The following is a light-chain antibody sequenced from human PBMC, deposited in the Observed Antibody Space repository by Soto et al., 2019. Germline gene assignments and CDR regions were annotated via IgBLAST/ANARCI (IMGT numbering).Light chain of an antibody. CDR1: QSVSSK. V-gene: IGKV3-15*01. CDR3: QQYNSWLWT. Sequence: EIVMTQSPATLSVSPWEGATLSCRASQSVSSKLAWYQQNPGQAPRPLIYGASTRATGIPARFSGSGSGTEFTLIISSLQSEDSAVYYCQQYNSWLWTGGQGTKVDIK. J-gene: IGKJ1*01. CDR2: GAS.